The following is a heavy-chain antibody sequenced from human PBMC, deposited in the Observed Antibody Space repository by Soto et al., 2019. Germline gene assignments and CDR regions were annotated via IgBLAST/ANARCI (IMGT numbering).Heavy chain of an antibody. J-gene: IGHJ6*02. CDR3: ACIFSGGYSYGFNYYGMDV. D-gene: IGHD5-18*01. V-gene: IGHV4-39*01. CDR1: DGSISSSSYY. Sequence: SETLSLTCTVADGSISSSSYYWGWIRQPPGKGLEWIGSIFYSGSTYYNPSLKSRVTISVDTSKNQFSLKLTSVTAADTAVYYCACIFSGGYSYGFNYYGMDVWGQGTTVTVSS. CDR2: IFYSGST.